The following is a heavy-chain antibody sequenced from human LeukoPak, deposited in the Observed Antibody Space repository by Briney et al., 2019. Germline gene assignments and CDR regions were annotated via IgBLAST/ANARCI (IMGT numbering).Heavy chain of an antibody. D-gene: IGHD2-21*02. CDR1: GGSISSYY. V-gene: IGHV4-39*02. J-gene: IGHJ3*02. CDR3: ARDVTSPEAFDI. Sequence: SETPSLTCTVSGGSISSYYWSWIRQPPGKGLEWIGSIYYSGSTYYNPSLKSRVTISVDTSKNHFSLKLSSVTAEDTAVYYCARDVTSPEAFDIWGQGTMVTVSS. CDR2: IYYSGST.